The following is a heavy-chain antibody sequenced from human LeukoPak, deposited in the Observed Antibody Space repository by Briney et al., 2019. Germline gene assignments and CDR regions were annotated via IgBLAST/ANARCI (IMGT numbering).Heavy chain of an antibody. Sequence: GGSLRLSCEAAGFSFRDYPMGWVRRASGKRLEWVSGISAGADVIFYADPVKGRFTISRDNSKNTLYLQMNSLRAEDSAEYYCANVVPAAGYAFDIWGQGTMVTVSS. CDR2: ISAGADVI. J-gene: IGHJ3*02. CDR1: GFSFRDYP. CDR3: ANVVPAAGYAFDI. V-gene: IGHV3-23*01. D-gene: IGHD2-2*01.